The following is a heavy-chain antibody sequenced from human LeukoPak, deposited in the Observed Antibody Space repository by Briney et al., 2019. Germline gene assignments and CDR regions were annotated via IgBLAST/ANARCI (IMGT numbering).Heavy chain of an antibody. D-gene: IGHD2-2*01. J-gene: IGHJ6*03. V-gene: IGHV4-34*01. CDR2: INHSGST. Sequence: SETLSLTCAVYGGSFSGYYWSWIRQPPGKGLEWIGEINHSGSTNYNPSLKSRVTISVDTSKNQFSLKLSSVTAADTAVYYCARRGVYCSSTSCEGYYYYMDVWGKGTTVTVSS. CDR1: GGSFSGYY. CDR3: ARRGVYCSSTSCEGYYYYMDV.